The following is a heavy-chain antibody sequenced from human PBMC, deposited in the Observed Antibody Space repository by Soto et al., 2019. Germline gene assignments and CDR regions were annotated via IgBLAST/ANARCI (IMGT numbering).Heavy chain of an antibody. Sequence: QVQLVQSGYEVKEPGASVTVSCKASGYTFNNYGITWVRQAPGQGLEWIGWISAYNGNENYAQKFQGRVTLTRDTSTSTAYLELRSLRSDDTAVYYCARGTRRFGELFEAFDIWGQGTMVPVSS. CDR2: ISAYNGNE. CDR3: ARGTRRFGELFEAFDI. V-gene: IGHV1-18*01. J-gene: IGHJ3*02. D-gene: IGHD3-10*01. CDR1: GYTFNNYG.